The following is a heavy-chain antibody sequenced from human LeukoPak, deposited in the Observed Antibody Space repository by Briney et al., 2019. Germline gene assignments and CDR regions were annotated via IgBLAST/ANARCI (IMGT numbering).Heavy chain of an antibody. V-gene: IGHV1-2*04. CDR1: GYTFTGYY. Sequence: GASVKVSCKASGYTFTGYYMHWVRQAPGQGLEWMGWINPNSGGTNYAQKFQGWVTMTRDTSISTAYMELSRLRSDDTAVYYCARGDYVWGSYRYDAFDIWGQGTLVTVSS. CDR3: ARGDYVWGSYRYDAFDI. CDR2: INPNSGGT. D-gene: IGHD3-16*02. J-gene: IGHJ3*02.